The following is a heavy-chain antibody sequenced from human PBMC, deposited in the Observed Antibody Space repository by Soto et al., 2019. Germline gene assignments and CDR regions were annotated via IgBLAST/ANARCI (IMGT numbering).Heavy chain of an antibody. J-gene: IGHJ4*02. CDR2: IYYSGST. CDR3: ARGSDDCTNGVCYFSVTPGAYFDY. D-gene: IGHD2-8*01. CDR1: GGSISSGDYY. Sequence: PSETLSLTCTVSGGSISSGDYYWSWIRLPPGKGLEWIGYIYYSGSTYYNPSLKSRVTISVDTSKNQFSLKLSSVTAADTAVYYCARGSDDCTNGVCYFSVTPGAYFDYWGQGTLVTVSS. V-gene: IGHV4-30-4*01.